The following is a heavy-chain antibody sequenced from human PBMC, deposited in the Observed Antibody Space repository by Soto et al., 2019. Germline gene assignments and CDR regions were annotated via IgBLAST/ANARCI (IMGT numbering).Heavy chain of an antibody. D-gene: IGHD2-2*01. CDR1: GFTFSSYA. CDR2: ISYDGSNK. CDR3: ARDQRGGRYCSSTCCYGMDV. Sequence: QVQLVESGGGVVQPGRSLRLSCAASGFTFSSYAMHWVRQAPGKGLEWVAVISYDGSNKYYADSVKGRFTISRDNSKNTLYLQMNSLRAEDTAVYYCARDQRGGRYCSSTCCYGMDVWGQGTTVTVSS. V-gene: IGHV3-30-3*01. J-gene: IGHJ6*02.